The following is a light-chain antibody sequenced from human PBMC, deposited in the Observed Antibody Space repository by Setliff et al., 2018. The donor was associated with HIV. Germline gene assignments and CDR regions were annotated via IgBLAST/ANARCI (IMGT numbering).Light chain of an antibody. V-gene: IGLV2-11*01. CDR3: CSNAGSYTYV. J-gene: IGLJ1*01. Sequence: QSVLTQPRSVSGSPGQSVTISCTGTSSDVGAYNYVSWYQQYPDEAPKLIIFDVSERPSGVPDRFSGSKSGNTASLTISGLQAEDEADYYCCSNAGSYTYVFGTGTKATVL. CDR1: SSDVGAYNY. CDR2: DVS.